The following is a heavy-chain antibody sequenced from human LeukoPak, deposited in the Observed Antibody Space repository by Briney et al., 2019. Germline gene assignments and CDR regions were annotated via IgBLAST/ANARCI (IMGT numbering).Heavy chain of an antibody. CDR2: INSDGTRT. CDR3: ARDQYSDLYYFDS. CDR1: GFTFSSYW. D-gene: IGHD2-15*01. V-gene: IGHV3-74*01. J-gene: IGHJ4*02. Sequence: PGGSLRLSCAASGFTFSSYWMHWVRQAPGKGLVWVSRINSDGTRTSYADSVKGRFTISRDNAKNTLYLQMNTLRAEDTAVYYCARDQYSDLYYFDSWGQGTLVTVSS.